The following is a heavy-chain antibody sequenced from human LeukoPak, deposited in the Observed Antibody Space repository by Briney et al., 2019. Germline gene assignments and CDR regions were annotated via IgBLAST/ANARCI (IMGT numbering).Heavy chain of an antibody. CDR1: GFTFSSYW. CDR2: IKQDGREK. CDR3: ARDSVVVPAAINYYYYGMDV. Sequence: GGSLRLSCAASGFTFSSYWMSWVRQAPGRGLEGVANIKQDGREKYYVDSVKGRFTISRDNAKNSLYLQMNSLRAEDTAVYYCARDSVVVPAAINYYYYGMDVWGQGTTVSVSS. D-gene: IGHD2-2*02. V-gene: IGHV3-7*01. J-gene: IGHJ6*02.